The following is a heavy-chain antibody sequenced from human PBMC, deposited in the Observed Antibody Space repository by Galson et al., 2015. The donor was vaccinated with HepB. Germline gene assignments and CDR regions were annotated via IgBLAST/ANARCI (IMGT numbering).Heavy chain of an antibody. D-gene: IGHD1-7*01. J-gene: IGHJ1*01. CDR2: ISYDGSNK. V-gene: IGHV3-30*04. Sequence: LRLSCAASGFTFSSYAMHWVRQAPGKGLEWVAVISYDGSNKYYADSVKGRFTISRDNSKNTLYLQMNSLRAEDTAVYYCARGDSNWNYGYFQHWGQGTLVTVSS. CDR3: ARGDSNWNYGYFQH. CDR1: GFTFSSYA.